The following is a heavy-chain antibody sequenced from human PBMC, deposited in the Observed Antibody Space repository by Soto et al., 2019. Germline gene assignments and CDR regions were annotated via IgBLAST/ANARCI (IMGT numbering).Heavy chain of an antibody. CDR2: LSGHNGNT. D-gene: IGHD4-17*01. CDR1: GYTLSNYG. CDR3: ARIAYGATFVDN. Sequence: VQLVQSGAEVKKPGASVKVSCKASGYTLSNYGFTWVRQAPGQGLEWMGWLSGHNGNTNYAQKFQGRVTMTTDTATSTSYMELRSLRSDDTAVYYCARIAYGATFVDNWGQGTLVTVSA. V-gene: IGHV1-18*04. J-gene: IGHJ4*02.